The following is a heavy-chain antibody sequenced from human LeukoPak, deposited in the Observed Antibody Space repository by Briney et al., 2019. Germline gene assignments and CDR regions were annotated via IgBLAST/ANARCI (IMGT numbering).Heavy chain of an antibody. CDR3: ARGYCSSTSCYSRYMDV. J-gene: IGHJ6*03. Sequence: GGSLRLSCAASGFTFRSYSMNWVRQAPGKGLEWVSHITSSSSALYYADSVKGRFTISRDNAKNSLYLQMNSLRAEDTAVYYCARGYCSSTSCYSRYMDVWGKGTTVTVSS. D-gene: IGHD2-2*01. V-gene: IGHV3-48*01. CDR2: ITSSSSAL. CDR1: GFTFRSYS.